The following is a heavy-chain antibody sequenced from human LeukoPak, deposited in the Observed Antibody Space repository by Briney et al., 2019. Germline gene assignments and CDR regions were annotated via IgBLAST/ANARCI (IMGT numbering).Heavy chain of an antibody. V-gene: IGHV4-59*01. CDR2: IYYSGST. J-gene: IGHJ3*02. D-gene: IGHD2-15*01. CDR1: GGSISSYY. CDR3: ARELYCSGGSCYPRAFDI. Sequence: SETLSLTCTVSGGSISSYYWSWIRQPPGKGLEWIGYIYYSGSTNYNPSLKSRVTISVDTSKNQFSLKLSSVTAADTAVYYCARELYCSGGSCYPRAFDIWGQGTMVTVSS.